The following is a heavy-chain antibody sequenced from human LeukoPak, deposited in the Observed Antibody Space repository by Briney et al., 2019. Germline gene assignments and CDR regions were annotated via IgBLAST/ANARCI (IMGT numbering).Heavy chain of an antibody. V-gene: IGHV3-30*02. CDR1: GFTFSSSG. Sequence: GGSLRLSCAASGFTFSSSGMHWVRQAPGKGREGVAFIRYDGSNEYYADSVKGRFTISRDTSKNTLYLQMKSLRAEDTAVYSCAKSGAPFFFDYWGQGTLVTVSS. CDR2: IRYDGSNE. J-gene: IGHJ4*02. CDR3: AKSGAPFFFDY. D-gene: IGHD3-10*01.